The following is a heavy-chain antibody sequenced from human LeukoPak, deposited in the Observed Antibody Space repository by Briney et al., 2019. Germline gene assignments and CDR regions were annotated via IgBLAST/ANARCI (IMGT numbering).Heavy chain of an antibody. Sequence: HPGGSLRLSCAASGFTFSSYAMSWVRQAPGKGLEWVSGISGSGGSTYYAGSVKGRFTISRDNSKNTLYLQMNSLRAADAAVYYCANKSITGDSSTWYYFDYWGQGTLVTVSS. CDR1: GFTFSSYA. CDR3: ANKSITGDSSTWYYFDY. D-gene: IGHD6-13*01. V-gene: IGHV3-23*01. CDR2: ISGSGGST. J-gene: IGHJ4*02.